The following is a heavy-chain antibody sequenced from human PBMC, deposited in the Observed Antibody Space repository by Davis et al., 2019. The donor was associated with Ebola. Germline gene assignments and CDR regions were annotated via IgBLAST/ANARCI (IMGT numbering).Heavy chain of an antibody. D-gene: IGHD1-14*01. CDR1: GFTFSSYW. Sequence: GGSLRLSCAASGFTFSSYWMSWVRQAPGKGLEWVANINQDGSEIFYVDSVKGRFTISRDNAKNSLFLQMNSLRAGDTAGYFCARTNLRVRAFVHNLNFEIWGQGTMVTVSS. V-gene: IGHV3-7*03. CDR3: ARTNLRVRAFVHNLNFEI. J-gene: IGHJ3*02. CDR2: INQDGSEI.